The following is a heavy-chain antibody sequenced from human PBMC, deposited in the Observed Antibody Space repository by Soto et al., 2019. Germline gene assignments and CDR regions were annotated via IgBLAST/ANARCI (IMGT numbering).Heavy chain of an antibody. J-gene: IGHJ5*02. D-gene: IGHD2-8*01. V-gene: IGHV3-33*01. Sequence: GGSLRLSCVASGFTLSNYGMHWVRQAPGKGLEWIALIWYEGATKYSTDSMKGRFSISRDQSKSTLYLQVNSLRAEDTATYYCARDVWSSGSSRRFDTWGQGTLVTVSS. CDR2: IWYEGATK. CDR3: ARDVWSSGSSRRFDT. CDR1: GFTLSNYG.